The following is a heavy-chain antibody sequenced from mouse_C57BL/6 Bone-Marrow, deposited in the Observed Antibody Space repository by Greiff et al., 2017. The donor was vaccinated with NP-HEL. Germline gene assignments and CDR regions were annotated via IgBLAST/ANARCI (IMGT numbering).Heavy chain of an antibody. CDR1: GYTFTSYW. V-gene: IGHV1-69*01. CDR3: ARNDGFAY. J-gene: IGHJ3*01. CDR2: IDPSDSYT. Sequence: QVQLQQPGAELVMPGASVKLSCKASGYTFTSYWLHWVKQRPGQGLEWIGEIDPSDSYTNYNQQFKGKSTLTVDKSPSTAYMQLSSLTSEDSAVYYCARNDGFAYWGQGTLVTVSA. D-gene: IGHD2-3*01.